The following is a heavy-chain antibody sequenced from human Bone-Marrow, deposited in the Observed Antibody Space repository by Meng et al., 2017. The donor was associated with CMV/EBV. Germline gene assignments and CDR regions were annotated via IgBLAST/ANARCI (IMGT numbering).Heavy chain of an antibody. D-gene: IGHD2-2*02. CDR1: GYTFTGYY. CDR2: INPNSGGT. J-gene: IGHJ6*02. V-gene: IGHV1-2*02. CDR3: ARDSRYCSSTSCYILSGMDV. Sequence: ASVKVSCKASGYTFTGYYMHWVRQAPGQGLEWMGWINPNSGGTNYAQKFQGRVTMTRDTSISTAYMELSRLRSDDTAVYYCARDSRYCSSTSCYILSGMDVRGQGTTVTVSS.